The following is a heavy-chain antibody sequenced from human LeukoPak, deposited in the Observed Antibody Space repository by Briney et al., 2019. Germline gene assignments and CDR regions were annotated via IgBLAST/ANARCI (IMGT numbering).Heavy chain of an antibody. CDR1: GDSINSGNYY. D-gene: IGHD6-13*01. CDR3: ARSAGISYYYFDY. CDR2: IHSNGNT. J-gene: IGHJ4*02. Sequence: KPSETLSLTCTVSGDSINSGNYYWNWIRQPAGKGLEYIGRIHSNGNTQYNPSLKSRVTMSVDTSKNQFSLNLNSVNAADTAVYYCARSAGISYYYFDYWGQGTLVTVSS. V-gene: IGHV4-61*02.